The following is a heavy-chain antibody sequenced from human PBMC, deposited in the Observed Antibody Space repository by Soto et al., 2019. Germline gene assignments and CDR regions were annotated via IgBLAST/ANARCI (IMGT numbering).Heavy chain of an antibody. D-gene: IGHD6-19*01. CDR2: ISGSGGST. J-gene: IGHJ4*02. CDR3: AKCSPRYSSGLKMYYFDY. CDR1: GFTFNSYA. Sequence: EVQLLESGGGLVQPGGSLRLSCAASGFTFNSYAMSWVRQAPGKGLEWVSVISGSGGSTYYADSVKGRFTISSDNSKNTLYLQMTSLRADDTAVYYCAKCSPRYSSGLKMYYFDYWGQGTLVAVSS. V-gene: IGHV3-23*01.